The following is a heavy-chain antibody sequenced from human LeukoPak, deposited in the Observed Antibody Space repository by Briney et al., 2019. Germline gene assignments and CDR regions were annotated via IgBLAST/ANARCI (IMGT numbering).Heavy chain of an antibody. V-gene: IGHV5-51*01. CDR3: ARSLNYDFWSGYFYYFDY. J-gene: IGHJ4*02. CDR2: IYPGDSDT. CDR1: GYNFTNYW. Sequence: GESLKISCKGSGYNFTNYWIGWVRQMPGKGLEWMGIIYPGDSDTRYSPSFQGQVTISADKSISTAYLQWSSLKASDTAMYYCARSLNYDFWSGYFYYFDYWGQGTLVTVSS. D-gene: IGHD3-3*01.